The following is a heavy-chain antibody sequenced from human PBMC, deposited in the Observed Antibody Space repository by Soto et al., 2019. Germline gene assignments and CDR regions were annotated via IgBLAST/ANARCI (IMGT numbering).Heavy chain of an antibody. CDR1: GCTVINYF. D-gene: IGHD6-13*01. J-gene: IGHJ5*02. Sequence: VGSLTLAFSRCGCTVINYFIEWVVQAPGKGLEWLSVIPYGVSNTYYADSVKCRFTISRDNSKNTLYLQLNSLRRDDTAVYYCERALQTNSRATPWGKGTLV. V-gene: IGHV3-30*03. CDR2: IPYGVSNT. CDR3: ERALQTNSRATP.